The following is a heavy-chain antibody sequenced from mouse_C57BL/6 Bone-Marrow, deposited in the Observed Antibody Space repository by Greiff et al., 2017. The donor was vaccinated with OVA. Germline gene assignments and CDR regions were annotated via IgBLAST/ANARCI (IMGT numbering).Heavy chain of an antibody. J-gene: IGHJ3*01. Sequence: VQLVESGPELVKPGASVKISCKASGYSFTSYYIHWVKQRPGQGLEWIGWIYPGSGNTKYNEKFKGKATLTADTSSSTAYMQLSSLTSEDSAVYYCASYDYDVGFADWGQGTLVTVSA. CDR2: IYPGSGNT. CDR3: ASYDYDVGFAD. D-gene: IGHD2-4*01. V-gene: IGHV1-66*01. CDR1: GYSFTSYY.